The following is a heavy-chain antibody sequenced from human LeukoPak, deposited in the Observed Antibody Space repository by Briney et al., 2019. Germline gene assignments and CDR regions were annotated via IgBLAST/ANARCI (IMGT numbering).Heavy chain of an antibody. CDR2: IYSGGST. CDR1: GFTFSDYY. D-gene: IGHD6-19*01. CDR3: ARVASGHSSGWPFDY. Sequence: PGGSLRLSCAASGFTFSDYYMSWVRQAPGKGLEWVSVIYSGGSTYYADSVKGRFTISRDNSKNTLYLQMNSLRAEDTAVYYCARVASGHSSGWPFDYWGQGTLVTVSS. J-gene: IGHJ4*02. V-gene: IGHV3-53*01.